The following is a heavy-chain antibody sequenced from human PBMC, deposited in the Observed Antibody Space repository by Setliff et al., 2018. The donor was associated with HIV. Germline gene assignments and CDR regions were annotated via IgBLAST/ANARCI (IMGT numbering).Heavy chain of an antibody. D-gene: IGHD3-3*01. J-gene: IGHJ6*03. V-gene: IGHV5-51*01. CDR2: IYPGDSDT. Sequence: GESLKISCKGSAYSFTTYWVAWVRQMPGKGLEWMGIIYPGDSDTRYSPSFQGQVTISADKCISTSYLHWSSLKASDSGMYYCARLYDFWSGNSRNYYMDVWGKGTTVTVSS. CDR1: AYSFTTYW. CDR3: ARLYDFWSGNSRNYYMDV.